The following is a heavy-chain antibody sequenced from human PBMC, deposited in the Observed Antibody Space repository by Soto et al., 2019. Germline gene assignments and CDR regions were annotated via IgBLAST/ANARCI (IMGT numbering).Heavy chain of an antibody. CDR3: ARDSGYCSSTSCYYYYYYGMDV. Sequence: LSLTCTVSGGSISSYYWSWIRQPAGKGLEWIGRIYTSGSTNYNPSLKSRVTMSVDTSKNQFSLELSSVTAADTAVYYCARDSGYCSSTSCYYYYYYGMDVWGQGTTVTVSS. J-gene: IGHJ6*02. D-gene: IGHD2-2*01. CDR1: GGSISSYY. CDR2: IYTSGST. V-gene: IGHV4-4*07.